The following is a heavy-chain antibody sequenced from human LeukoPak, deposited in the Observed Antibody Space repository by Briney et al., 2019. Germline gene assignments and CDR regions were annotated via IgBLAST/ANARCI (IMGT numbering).Heavy chain of an antibody. Sequence: SETLSLTCTVSGGSISSYYWIWIRQPPGEGLEWMGYIYYSGSTNYNPSLKSRVTISVDTSKNQFSLKLSSVTAAATAVYYCARELPIFGVVNYGMDVWGQGTTVTVSS. D-gene: IGHD3-3*02. J-gene: IGHJ6*02. CDR2: IYYSGST. CDR1: GGSISSYY. V-gene: IGHV4-59*01. CDR3: ARELPIFGVVNYGMDV.